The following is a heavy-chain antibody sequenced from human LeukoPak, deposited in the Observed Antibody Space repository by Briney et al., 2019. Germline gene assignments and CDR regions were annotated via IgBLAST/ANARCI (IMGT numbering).Heavy chain of an antibody. CDR3: ATSFAYYDSSGYYWFDP. Sequence: RASVKVSCKASGYTFTGYYMHWVRQAPGQGLEWMGGIIPIFGTANYAQKFQGRVTITTDESTSTAYMELSSLRSEDTAVYYCATSFAYYDSSGYYWFDPWGQGTLVTVSS. D-gene: IGHD3-22*01. CDR2: IIPIFGTA. J-gene: IGHJ5*02. CDR1: GYTFTGYY. V-gene: IGHV1-69*05.